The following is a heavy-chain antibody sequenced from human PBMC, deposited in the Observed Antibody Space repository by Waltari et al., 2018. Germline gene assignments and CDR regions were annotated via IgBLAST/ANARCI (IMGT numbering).Heavy chain of an antibody. CDR1: GFTFDDYA. CDR3: AKDIGWGDYDSSGFDY. CDR2: ISWNSGSI. D-gene: IGHD3-22*01. J-gene: IGHJ4*02. V-gene: IGHV3-9*01. Sequence: EVQLVESGGGLVQPGRSLRLSCAASGFTFDDYAMHWVRQAPGKGLEWVSGISWNSGSIGYADSVKGRFTISRDNAKNSLYLQMNSLRAEDTALYYCAKDIGWGDYDSSGFDYWGQGTLVTVSS.